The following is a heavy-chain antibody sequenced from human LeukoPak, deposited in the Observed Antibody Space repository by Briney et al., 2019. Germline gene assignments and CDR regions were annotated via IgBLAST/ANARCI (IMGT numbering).Heavy chain of an antibody. CDR1: GFTFSAFS. Sequence: GGSLRLSCAVSGFTFSAFSMNWVRQAPGKGLEWLSSISSSSRYINYADSVKGRLTISRDNAKNSVFLQMNSLRAEDTAVYYCAKVLIADSYYDSTGAHDGFDMWGQGTMVTVSS. CDR3: AKVLIADSYYDSTGAHDGFDM. J-gene: IGHJ3*02. CDR2: ISSSSRYI. V-gene: IGHV3-21*06. D-gene: IGHD3-22*01.